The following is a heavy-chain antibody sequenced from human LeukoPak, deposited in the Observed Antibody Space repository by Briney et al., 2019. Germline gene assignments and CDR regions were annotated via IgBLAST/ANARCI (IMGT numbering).Heavy chain of an antibody. J-gene: IGHJ6*02. CDR2: IYHSGST. V-gene: IGHV4-4*02. CDR3: ARVLTNYGDYPYYYYYYGMDV. Sequence: SETLSLTCAVSGGSISSSNWWSWVRQPPGKGLEWIGEIYHSGSTNYNPSLKSRVTISVDKSKNQFSLKLSSVTAADTAVYYCARVLTNYGDYPYYYYYYGMDVWGQGTTVTVSS. D-gene: IGHD4-17*01. CDR1: GGSISSSNW.